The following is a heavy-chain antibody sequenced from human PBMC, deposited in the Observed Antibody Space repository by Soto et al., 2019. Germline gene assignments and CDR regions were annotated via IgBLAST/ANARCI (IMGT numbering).Heavy chain of an antibody. V-gene: IGHV4-34*01. J-gene: IGHJ3*02. Sequence: QVQLQQWGAGLLKPSETLSLTCAVYGGFVSSGSYYWSWIRQPPGKGLEWIGEMSHSGGTHFNPSLKSRVTISVGSSKNQVFLKMSSVTDADTALYYCARVERGTATTVVDAFDIWGPGKMVTVSS. CDR1: GGFVSSGSYY. CDR2: MSHSGGT. CDR3: ARVERGTATTVVDAFDI. D-gene: IGHD1-1*01.